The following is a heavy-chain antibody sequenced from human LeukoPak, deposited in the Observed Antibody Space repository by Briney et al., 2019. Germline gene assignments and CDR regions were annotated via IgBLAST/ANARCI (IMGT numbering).Heavy chain of an antibody. J-gene: IGHJ4*02. Sequence: GGSLRLSCAASGFTFSSYGMHWVRQAPGKGLEWVAVIWYDGSNKYYADSVKGRFTISRDNSKNTLYLQMNSLRAEDTAVYYCARGNKCSGGSCYSAVDYWGQGTLVTVSS. D-gene: IGHD2-15*01. V-gene: IGHV3-33*01. CDR2: IWYDGSNK. CDR1: GFTFSSYG. CDR3: ARGNKCSGGSCYSAVDY.